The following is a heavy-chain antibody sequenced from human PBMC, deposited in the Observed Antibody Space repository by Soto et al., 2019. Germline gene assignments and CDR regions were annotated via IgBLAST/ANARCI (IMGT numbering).Heavy chain of an antibody. CDR2: INAGNGNT. CDR3: ARDKGIVAIGAAFDY. D-gene: IGHD5-12*01. J-gene: IGHJ4*02. CDR1: GYTFTSYA. V-gene: IGHV1-3*01. Sequence: ASVKVSCKASGYTFTSYAMHWVRQAPGQRLEWMGWINAGNGNTKYSQKFQGRVTITRDTSASTAYMELSSLRSEDTAVYYCARDKGIVAIGAAFDYWGQGTLVTVSS.